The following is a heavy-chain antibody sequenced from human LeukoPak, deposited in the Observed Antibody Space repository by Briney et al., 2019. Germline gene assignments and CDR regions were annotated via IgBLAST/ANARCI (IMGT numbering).Heavy chain of an antibody. CDR3: TTACGGDCYTYYYYYYYMDV. Sequence: SGGSLGLSGAGGRFTCSNAWRRWDRQAQGKGREGGGRIKSKTDGGAKDYAGPVKGNFTISRDDSKNTLYLQMNSLNTEDTAVYYCTTACGGDCYTYYYYYYYMDVWGQGTTVTVSS. J-gene: IGHJ6*03. V-gene: IGHV3-15*01. D-gene: IGHD2-21*01. CDR1: RFTCSNAW. CDR2: IKSKTDGGAK.